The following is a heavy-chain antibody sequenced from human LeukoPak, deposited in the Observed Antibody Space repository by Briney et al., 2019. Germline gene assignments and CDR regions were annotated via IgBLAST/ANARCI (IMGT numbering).Heavy chain of an antibody. Sequence: SETLSLTCTVSGASVSSNYWSWIRQPAGKGLEWIGRIQTSGSTNYNPSLKSRVTMSVDTSRNHFSLNLSSVTAADTAVYYCARENVATIAARSLDYWGQGTLVTVSS. CDR3: ARENVATIAARSLDY. CDR1: GASVSSNY. J-gene: IGHJ4*01. V-gene: IGHV4-4*07. CDR2: IQTSGST. D-gene: IGHD6-6*01.